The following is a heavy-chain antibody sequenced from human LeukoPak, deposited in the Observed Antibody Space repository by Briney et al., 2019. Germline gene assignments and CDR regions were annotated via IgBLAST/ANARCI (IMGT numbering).Heavy chain of an antibody. Sequence: PGGSLRLSCAASGFTFSSYWMSWVRQAPGKGLEWVANIKQDGSEKYYVDSVKGRFTISRDNAKNSLYLQMNSLRAEDTAVYYCARFRRDSGRYISYYYYYGMDVWGQGTTVTVSS. D-gene: IGHD1-26*01. V-gene: IGHV3-7*01. CDR3: ARFRRDSGRYISYYYYYGMDV. CDR2: IKQDGSEK. CDR1: GFTFSSYW. J-gene: IGHJ6*02.